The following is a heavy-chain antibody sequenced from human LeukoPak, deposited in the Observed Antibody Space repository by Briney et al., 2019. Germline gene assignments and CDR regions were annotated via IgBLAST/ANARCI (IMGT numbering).Heavy chain of an antibody. CDR3: ARGAGRFGELFDY. V-gene: IGHV4-30-2*01. D-gene: IGHD3-10*01. Sequence: PSETLSLTCAVSGGSTSSGGYSWSWIRQPPGKGLEWIGYIYHSGSTYYNPSLKSRVTISVDRSKNQFSLKLSSVTAADTAVYYCARGAGRFGELFDYWGQGTLVTVSS. CDR2: IYHSGST. J-gene: IGHJ4*02. CDR1: GGSTSSGGYS.